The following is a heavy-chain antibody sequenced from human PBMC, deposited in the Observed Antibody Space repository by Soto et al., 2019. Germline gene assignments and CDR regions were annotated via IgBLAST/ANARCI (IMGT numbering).Heavy chain of an antibody. D-gene: IGHD2-21*01. CDR1: GGTFSSYP. CDR3: ARTRAATDSLYWFDP. V-gene: IGHV1-69*02. CDR2: IIPILNIA. Sequence: QVQLVQSGAEVKKPGSSVKVSCKASGGTFSSYPISWVRQAPGQGLEWMGRIIPILNIANYAQKFQGRVTLTADKSTNTAYMELSCLRSEDTAVYYCARTRAATDSLYWFDPWGQGTLVTVSS. J-gene: IGHJ5*02.